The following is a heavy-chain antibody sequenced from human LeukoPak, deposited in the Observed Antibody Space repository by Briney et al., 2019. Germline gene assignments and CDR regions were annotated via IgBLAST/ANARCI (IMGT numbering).Heavy chain of an antibody. CDR1: GGSFSGYY. Sequence: SETLSLTCAVYGGSFSGYYWSWIRQPPGKGLEWIGGINHSGSTNYNPSLKSRVTISVDTSKNQFSLKLSSVTAADTAVYYCARGPSVVPPRAVDYWGQGTLVTVSS. CDR3: ARGPSVVPPRAVDY. D-gene: IGHD2-2*01. J-gene: IGHJ4*02. CDR2: INHSGST. V-gene: IGHV4-34*01.